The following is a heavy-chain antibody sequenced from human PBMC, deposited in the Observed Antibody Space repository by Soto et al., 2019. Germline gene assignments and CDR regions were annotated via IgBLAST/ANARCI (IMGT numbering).Heavy chain of an antibody. Sequence: SETLSLTCTVSGGSIGSYYWSWIRQPPGKGLGWIGYIYYSGSTNYNPSLKSRVTISVDTSKNQFSLKLSSVTAADTAVYYCARVYDYYDSSGYYSEYYFDYWGQGTLVTVSS. D-gene: IGHD3-22*01. CDR2: IYYSGST. J-gene: IGHJ4*02. CDR3: ARVYDYYDSSGYYSEYYFDY. CDR1: GGSIGSYY. V-gene: IGHV4-59*01.